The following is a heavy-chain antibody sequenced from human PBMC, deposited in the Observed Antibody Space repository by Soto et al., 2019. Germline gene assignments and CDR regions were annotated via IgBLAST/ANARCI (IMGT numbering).Heavy chain of an antibody. V-gene: IGHV3-21*01. D-gene: IGHD3-10*01. CDR2: ISSTNSYR. J-gene: IGHJ4*02. Sequence: APGKGLEWVSSISSTNSYRYYTDSVKGRLTISRDNAKNSLYLQMNSLRAEDTSVYYCARGVYYGSGSLEPLDYWGQGTLVTVSS. CDR3: ARGVYYGSGSLEPLDY.